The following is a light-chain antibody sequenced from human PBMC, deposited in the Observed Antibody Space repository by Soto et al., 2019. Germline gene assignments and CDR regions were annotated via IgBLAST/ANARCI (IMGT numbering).Light chain of an antibody. V-gene: IGKV3-20*01. Sequence: EIVLTQSPGTLSLSPVERATLSCRASQSVSSSYLAWYQQKPGQAPRLLIYGASNRATGIPDRFSGSGSGTDFTLTISRLEPEDFAMYFCQQYVSSPQTFGQGTKGDIK. CDR1: QSVSSSY. CDR2: GAS. CDR3: QQYVSSPQT. J-gene: IGKJ1*01.